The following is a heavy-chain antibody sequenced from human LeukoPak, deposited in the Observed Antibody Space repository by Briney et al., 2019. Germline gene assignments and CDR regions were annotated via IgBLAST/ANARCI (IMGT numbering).Heavy chain of an antibody. Sequence: SGTLSLTCAVSGGSISSSNWWSWVRQPPGKGLEWIGEIYHSGSTNYNPSLKSRVTISVDKSKNQFSLKLSSVTAADTAVYYCARGGSYYDILTGYYDFDYWGQGTLVTVSS. CDR2: IYHSGST. CDR3: ARGGSYYDILTGYYDFDY. D-gene: IGHD3-9*01. V-gene: IGHV4-4*02. J-gene: IGHJ4*02. CDR1: GGSISSSNW.